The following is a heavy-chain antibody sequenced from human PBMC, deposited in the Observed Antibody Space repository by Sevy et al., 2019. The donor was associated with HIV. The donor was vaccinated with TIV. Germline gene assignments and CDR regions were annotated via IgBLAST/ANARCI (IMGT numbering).Heavy chain of an antibody. D-gene: IGHD2-8*02. Sequence: GESLKISCVASGFTFSTNSMNWVRQAPGKGLEWVSYINSRSSTIHYADSVKGRFTIFRDNAQNSLYLQMNSLRGEDTAVYYCARGPSFLVVSDAPVDIWGQGTLVTVSS. CDR3: ARGPSFLVVSDAPVDI. J-gene: IGHJ4*02. CDR1: GFTFSTNS. CDR2: INSRSSTI. V-gene: IGHV3-48*01.